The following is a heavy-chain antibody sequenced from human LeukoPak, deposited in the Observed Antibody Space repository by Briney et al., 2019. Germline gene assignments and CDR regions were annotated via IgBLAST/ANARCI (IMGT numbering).Heavy chain of an antibody. CDR3: ARQGDDYGDYPNWFDP. V-gene: IGHV4-39*01. CDR1: GGSISSSSYY. J-gene: IGHJ5*02. Sequence: SETLPLTCTVSGGSISSSSYYWGWIRQPPGKGLEWIGSIYYSGSTYYNPSLKSRVTISVDTSKNQFSLKLSSVTAADTAVYYCARQGDDYGDYPNWFDPWGQGTLVTVSS. D-gene: IGHD4-17*01. CDR2: IYYSGST.